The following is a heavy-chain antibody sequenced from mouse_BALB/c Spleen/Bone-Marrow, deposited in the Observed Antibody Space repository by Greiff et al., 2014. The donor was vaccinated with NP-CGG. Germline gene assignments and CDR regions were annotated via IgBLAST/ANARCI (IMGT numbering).Heavy chain of an antibody. CDR3: ARDYDYAWFAC. CDR2: ISYDGSN. D-gene: IGHD2-4*01. J-gene: IGHJ3*01. Sequence: VQLKESGPGLVKPSQSLSLTCSVTGYSITSNFYWNWIRQFPGNKLEWMGYISYDGSNNYNPSLKNRISITRDTSKNQFFLKLHSVTTEDTATYYCARDYDYAWFACWGHGTLVTVSA. V-gene: IGHV3-6*02. CDR1: GYSITSNFY.